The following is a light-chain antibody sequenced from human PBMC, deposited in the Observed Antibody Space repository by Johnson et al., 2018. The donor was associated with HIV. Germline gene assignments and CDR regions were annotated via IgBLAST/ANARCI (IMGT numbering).Light chain of an antibody. CDR2: DNN. Sequence: QSVLTQPPSVSAAPGQKVTISCSGSSSNIGNNYVSWYQQLPGTAPKLLIYDNNNRPSGIPDRFSGSKSGTSATLAISGLQTGDEAYYYCGTWDSRLNVYLFGPGTKVTVL. V-gene: IGLV1-51*01. CDR3: GTWDSRLNVYL. CDR1: SSNIGNNY. J-gene: IGLJ1*01.